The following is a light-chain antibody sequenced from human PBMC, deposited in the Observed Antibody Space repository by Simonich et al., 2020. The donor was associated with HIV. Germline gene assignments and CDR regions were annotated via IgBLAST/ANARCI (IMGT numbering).Light chain of an antibody. V-gene: IGLV1-40*01. J-gene: IGLJ1*01. CDR2: ADS. CDR3: QSYDSSLRGSV. CDR1: SSNIGAGYD. Sequence: QSVLTQPPSVSGAPGQRVTISCTGSSSNIGAGYDVHWYQQLPGTAPKLLSYADSNRPSGVPDRFSGSKSGTSASLAITGLQAEDEADYYCQSYDSSLRGSVFGTGTKVTVL.